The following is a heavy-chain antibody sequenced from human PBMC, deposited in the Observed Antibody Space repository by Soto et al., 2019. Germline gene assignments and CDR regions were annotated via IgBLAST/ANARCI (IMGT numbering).Heavy chain of an antibody. CDR3: AKVKAWTYLDY. D-gene: IGHD5-12*01. CDR2: ISVGGGST. V-gene: IGHV3-23*01. J-gene: IGHJ4*02. CDR1: GFTFSYYA. Sequence: PGGSLRRSWAASGFTFSYYAMSWVRQAPGKGLEWVSSISVGGGSTYYADSVKGRFTISRDNSKNTLYLQMSSLRAEDTAVYYCAKVKAWTYLDYWGQGALVTVSS.